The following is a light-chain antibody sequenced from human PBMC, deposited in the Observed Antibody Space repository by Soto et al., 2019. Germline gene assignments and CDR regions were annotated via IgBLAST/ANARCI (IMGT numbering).Light chain of an antibody. V-gene: IGKV1-39*01. Sequence: DIQMTQSPSSLSASIGDIITITVRASQSISPYLNWYQQTPGKAPKLLIYGASTLQNGVPSRFSGSGSATDYPLTISGLQPEDFATDYGQQRFITPPLTFGGGTKSE. CDR2: GAS. CDR3: QQRFITPPLT. J-gene: IGKJ4*01. CDR1: QSISPY.